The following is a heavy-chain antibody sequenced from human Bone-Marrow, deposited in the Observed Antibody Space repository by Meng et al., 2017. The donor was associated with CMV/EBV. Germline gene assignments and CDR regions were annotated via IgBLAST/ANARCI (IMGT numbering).Heavy chain of an antibody. CDR3: ARDPRNKGFDP. CDR2: ITGGGSTI. V-gene: IGHV3-48*04. J-gene: IGHJ5*02. CDR1: GITFNRYW. Sequence: GESLKISCVASGITFNRYWMNWIRQAPGKGLEWLSYITGGGSTISYADSVKGRFTISRDNAQNSLYLQMDNLRAEDTAVYYCARDPRNKGFDPWGQGTLVTVSS.